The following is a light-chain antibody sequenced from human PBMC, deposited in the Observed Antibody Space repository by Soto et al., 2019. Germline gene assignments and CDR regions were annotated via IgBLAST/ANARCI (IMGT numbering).Light chain of an antibody. Sequence: DIQLTQSPSFLSASVGDRVTITCRASQGISSYLAWYQHKPGKAPKLLIYTASTLQSVVPSRFSGSGSGTDFTLTISSLQPEDFATYYCQQLNSYPPAFGGGTKVEIK. CDR1: QGISSY. V-gene: IGKV1-9*01. CDR2: TAS. J-gene: IGKJ4*01. CDR3: QQLNSYPPA.